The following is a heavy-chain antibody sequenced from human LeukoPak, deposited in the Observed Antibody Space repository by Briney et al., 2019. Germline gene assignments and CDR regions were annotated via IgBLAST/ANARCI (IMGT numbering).Heavy chain of an antibody. D-gene: IGHD6-6*01. CDR3: ARDRAGYSSSQDTDFDY. Sequence: GASVKVSCKASGYTFTGYYMHWVRQAPGQGLEWMGGIIPIFGTANYAQKFQGRVTITADKSTSTAYMELSSLRSEDTAVYYCARDRAGYSSSQDTDFDYWGQGTLVTVSS. J-gene: IGHJ4*02. CDR2: IIPIFGTA. CDR1: GYTFTGYY. V-gene: IGHV1-69*06.